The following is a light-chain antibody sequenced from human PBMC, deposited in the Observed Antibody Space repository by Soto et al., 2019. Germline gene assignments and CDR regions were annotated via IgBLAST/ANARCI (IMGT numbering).Light chain of an antibody. CDR3: QQYNNWVT. Sequence: EIVMTQSPSTLSLSPLERATLSCKASQSVSSNLAWYQQKPGQAPRLLIYGASTRATGIPARFSGSGSGTEFTLTISSLQSEDFAVYYCQQYNNWVTFGQGTKVDI. CDR2: GAS. J-gene: IGKJ1*01. CDR1: QSVSSN. V-gene: IGKV3-15*01.